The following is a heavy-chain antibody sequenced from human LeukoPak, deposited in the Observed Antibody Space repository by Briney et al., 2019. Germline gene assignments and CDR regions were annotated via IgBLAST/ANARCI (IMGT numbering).Heavy chain of an antibody. CDR2: IYYSGTT. CDR3: ARFPYYYSSGPRYAFDI. V-gene: IGHV4-39*01. D-gene: IGHD3-10*01. Sequence: SETLSLTCTVSGGSISSSSPYWGWISQPPGKGLEWIGSIYYSGTTYYNPSLKGRVTISVDTSKNQFSLKLSSVTAADTAVYYCARFPYYYSSGPRYAFDIWGQGTMVTVSS. J-gene: IGHJ3*02. CDR1: GGSISSSSPY.